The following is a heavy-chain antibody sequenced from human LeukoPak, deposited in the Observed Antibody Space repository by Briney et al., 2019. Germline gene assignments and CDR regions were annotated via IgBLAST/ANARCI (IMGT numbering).Heavy chain of an antibody. CDR2: IRSKRYGGTT. D-gene: IGHD3-9*01. CDR3: SRSYDVLTGYFPPDY. J-gene: IGHJ4*02. V-gene: IGHV3-49*03. Sequence: PGGSLRLSCTASGFTFGDSVMSWFRQVPGKGLEWVAFIRSKRYGGTTQYAASVTGRFTISRDDSKSIAYLQMNSLKTEDTAVYYCSRSYDVLTGYFPPDYWGQGTLATVSS. CDR1: GFTFGDSV.